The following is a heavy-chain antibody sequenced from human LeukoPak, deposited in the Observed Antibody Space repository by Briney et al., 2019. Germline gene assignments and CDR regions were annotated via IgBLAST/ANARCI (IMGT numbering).Heavy chain of an antibody. CDR1: GGSFSGYY. CDR3: ARLIVATTKQMFRFDY. CDR2: INHSGST. Sequence: SETLSLTCAVYGGSFSGYYWSWIRQPPGKGLEWIGEINHSGSTNYNPPLKSRVAISVDTSKNQFSLKLSSVTAADTAVYYCARLIVATTKQMFRFDYWGQGTLVTVSS. J-gene: IGHJ4*02. V-gene: IGHV4-34*01. D-gene: IGHD5-12*01.